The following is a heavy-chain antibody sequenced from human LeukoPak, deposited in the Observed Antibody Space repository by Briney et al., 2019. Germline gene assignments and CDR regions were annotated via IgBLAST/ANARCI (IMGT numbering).Heavy chain of an antibody. CDR3: ARPYSSGWSGAFDI. CDR2: IYTSGNT. Sequence: SETLSLTCTVSGGSISSYYWSWVRQPPGKGLEWIGNIYTSGNTNYNPSLKSRVAISVDTSKNQFSLKLNSVTAADTAVYYCARPYSSGWSGAFDIWGQGTMVTVSS. V-gene: IGHV4-4*09. J-gene: IGHJ3*02. CDR1: GGSISSYY. D-gene: IGHD6-19*01.